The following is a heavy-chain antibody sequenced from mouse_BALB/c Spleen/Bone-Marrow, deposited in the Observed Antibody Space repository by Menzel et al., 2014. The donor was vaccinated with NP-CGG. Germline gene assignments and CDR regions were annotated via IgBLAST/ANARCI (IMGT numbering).Heavy chain of an antibody. CDR1: GFNIKDTY. CDR3: ARYDYRYSWFAY. J-gene: IGHJ3*01. D-gene: IGHD2-14*01. CDR2: IDPANGNT. V-gene: IGHV14-3*02. Sequence: VQLQQPGAELVKPGASVKLSCTASGFNIKDTYMHWVKQRPEQGLEWIGRIDPANGNTKYDPKFQGKATITTDTSSNTAYLQLGSLTSEDSAVYYCARYDYRYSWFAYWGQGTLVTVSA.